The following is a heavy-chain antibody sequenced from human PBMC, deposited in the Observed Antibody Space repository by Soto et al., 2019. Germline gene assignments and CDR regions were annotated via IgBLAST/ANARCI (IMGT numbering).Heavy chain of an antibody. CDR3: GRKMRGFIYSYGMDV. J-gene: IGHJ6*01. CDR2: INRIGST. Sequence: PSETMSPTCPVYGGSSSGHYWSWIRPPQGKGLEWMGEINRIGSTNSNPSLKSRVTISVDTSQTQFSLKLRSVTAADTAVSTCGRKMRGFIYSYGMDVWGQGSTVTGS. D-gene: IGHD3-10*01. V-gene: IGHV4-34*01. CDR1: GGSSSGHY.